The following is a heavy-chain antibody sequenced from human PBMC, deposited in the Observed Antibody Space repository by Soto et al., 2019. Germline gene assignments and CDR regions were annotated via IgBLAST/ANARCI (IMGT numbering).Heavy chain of an antibody. D-gene: IGHD3-22*01. V-gene: IGHV4-39*01. CDR1: GGSISSSSYY. Sequence: SETLSLTCTASGGSISSSSYYWGWIRQPPGKGLEWIGSIYYSGSTYYNPSLKSRVTISVDTSKNQFSLKLSSVTAADTAVYYCERWSGVISYYYYGMDVWGQGTTVTVSS. CDR3: ERWSGVISYYYYGMDV. J-gene: IGHJ6*02. CDR2: IYYSGST.